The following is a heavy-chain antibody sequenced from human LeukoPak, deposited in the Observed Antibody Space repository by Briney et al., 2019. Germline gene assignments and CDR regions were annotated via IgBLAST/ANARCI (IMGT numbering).Heavy chain of an antibody. CDR2: ISAYNGKT. D-gene: IGHD2-15*01. J-gene: IGHJ4*02. CDR3: ARDVAGLIDY. V-gene: IGHV1-18*01. Sequence: GASVKVSCKASGYTFTSYGVSWVRQAPGQGLEWMGRISAYNGKTNYAQKLQGRVTMTTDTSTSTAYMELRSLRSDDTAVYYCARDVAGLIDYWGQGTLVTVSS. CDR1: GYTFTSYG.